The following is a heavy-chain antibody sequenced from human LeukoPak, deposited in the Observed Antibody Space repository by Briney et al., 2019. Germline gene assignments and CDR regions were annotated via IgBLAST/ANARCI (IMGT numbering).Heavy chain of an antibody. V-gene: IGHV1-58*02. Sequence: ASVKVSCKTSGFTFTSSAMQWVRQARGQRLEWIGWIVVGSGNTKYAQKFQERVAITRDTSTSTAYMELSSLRSEDTAVYYCAADLEIQLWFGVGYGMDVWGQGTTVTVSS. D-gene: IGHD5-18*01. CDR2: IVVGSGNT. J-gene: IGHJ6*02. CDR3: AADLEIQLWFGVGYGMDV. CDR1: GFTFTSSA.